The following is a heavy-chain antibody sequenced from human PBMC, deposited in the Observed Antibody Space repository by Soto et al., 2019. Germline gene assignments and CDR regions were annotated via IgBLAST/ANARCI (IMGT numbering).Heavy chain of an antibody. D-gene: IGHD6-19*01. CDR2: ISGSGGST. V-gene: IGHV3-23*01. CDR1: GFTFSSYA. CDR3: ASQGMSSGIAVTALS. J-gene: IGHJ4*02. Sequence: GGSLRLSCAASGFTFSSYAMSWVRQAPGKGLEWVSAISGSGGSTYYADSVKGRFTISRDNSKNTLYLQMNSLRAEDTAVYYCASQGMSSGIAVTALSGGQGTLVTVSS.